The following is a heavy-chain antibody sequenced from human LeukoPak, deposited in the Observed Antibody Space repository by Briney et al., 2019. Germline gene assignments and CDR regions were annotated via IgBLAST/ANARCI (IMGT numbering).Heavy chain of an antibody. J-gene: IGHJ4*02. D-gene: IGHD6-6*01. Sequence: ASVKVSCKASGGTFSSYAISWVRQAPGQGLEWMGGIIPIFGTANYAQKFQGRVTFTADESTSTAYMELSSLRSEDTAVYYCARVVAARQPYFDYWGQGTLVTVSS. CDR1: GGTFSSYA. CDR3: ARVVAARQPYFDY. V-gene: IGHV1-69*13. CDR2: IIPIFGTA.